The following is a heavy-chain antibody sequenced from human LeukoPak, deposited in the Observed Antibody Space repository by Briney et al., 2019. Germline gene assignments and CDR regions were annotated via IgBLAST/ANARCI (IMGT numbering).Heavy chain of an antibody. V-gene: IGHV1-46*01. CDR2: INPSGGST. Sequence: ASVKVSCKASGYTFTSYYMHWVRQAPGQGLEWMGIINPSGGSTSYAQKFQGRVTMTEDTSTDTAYMELSSLRSEDTAVYYCATGIVGGAGYWGQGTLVTVSS. CDR3: ATGIVGGAGY. D-gene: IGHD1-26*01. CDR1: GYTFTSYY. J-gene: IGHJ4*02.